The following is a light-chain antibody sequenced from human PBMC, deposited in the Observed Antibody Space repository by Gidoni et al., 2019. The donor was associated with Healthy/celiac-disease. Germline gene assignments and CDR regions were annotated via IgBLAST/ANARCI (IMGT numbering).Light chain of an antibody. CDR3: QHYNSYSVFT. CDR1: QSISSW. CDR2: DAS. Sequence: DIQMTQSPSTLSASVGDRVTITCRASQSISSWLAWYQQKPGKAPKLLIYDASSLESGVPSRFSGSGSGTEFTLTISSLQPDDFATYYCQHYNSYSVFTFGPGTKVDIK. V-gene: IGKV1-5*01. J-gene: IGKJ3*01.